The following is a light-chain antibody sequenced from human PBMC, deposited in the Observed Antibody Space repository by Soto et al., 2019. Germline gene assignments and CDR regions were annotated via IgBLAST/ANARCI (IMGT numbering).Light chain of an antibody. Sequence: QSVLAQPPSASGSPGQSVTISCTGTSSDVGAYNYVSWYQQHPGKAPKLVIYEVTERPSGVPERFSGSKSGSTASLTVSGLQAEDEALYYCASHAGNNNFVLFGGGTKVTVL. J-gene: IGLJ2*01. CDR2: EVT. V-gene: IGLV2-8*01. CDR3: ASHAGNNNFVL. CDR1: SSDVGAYNY.